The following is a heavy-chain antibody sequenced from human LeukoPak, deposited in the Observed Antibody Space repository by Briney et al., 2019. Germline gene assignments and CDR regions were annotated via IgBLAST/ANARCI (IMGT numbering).Heavy chain of an antibody. D-gene: IGHD3-9*01. V-gene: IGHV3-66*01. CDR3: ARDEPAYDILTGYLNR. Sequence: GGSLRLSCAAPGFTVSSNYMSWVRQAPGKGLEWVSVIYSGGSTYYADSVKGRFTISRDNSKNTLYLQMNSLRAEDTAVYYCARDEPAYDILTGYLNRWGQGTLVTVSS. CDR2: IYSGGST. J-gene: IGHJ5*02. CDR1: GFTVSSNY.